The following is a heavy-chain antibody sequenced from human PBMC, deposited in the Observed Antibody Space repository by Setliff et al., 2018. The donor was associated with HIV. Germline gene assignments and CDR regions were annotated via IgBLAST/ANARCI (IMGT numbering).Heavy chain of an antibody. D-gene: IGHD4-17*01. V-gene: IGHV4-4*08. Sequence: PSETLSLTCSVSGGSISSYYWSWIRQPPGKGLEWIGYISTSGITNYNPSLKSRVTISVDTSKNQFSLRVRSVTAADTAVYYCARLGMTTVGIGDVFDIWGQGTMVTVSS. CDR3: ARLGMTTVGIGDVFDI. CDR2: ISTSGIT. CDR1: GGSISSYY. J-gene: IGHJ3*02.